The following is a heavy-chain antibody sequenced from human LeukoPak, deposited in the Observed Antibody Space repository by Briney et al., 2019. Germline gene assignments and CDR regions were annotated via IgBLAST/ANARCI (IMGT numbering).Heavy chain of an antibody. D-gene: IGHD1-26*01. CDR3: TRNSGTYRGYGMDV. V-gene: IGHV3-49*04. CDR2: IRGKALGGTT. J-gene: IGHJ6*02. CDR1: GFIFHDRA. Sequence: GGSLRLSFTASGFIFHDRAMSGVRQPPGKGREWVGFIRGKALGGTTEYTASVKDKFTISIDDSKSIAYLHMNSLKTEDTGVYYCTRNSGTYRGYGMDVWGQGTTVTVSS.